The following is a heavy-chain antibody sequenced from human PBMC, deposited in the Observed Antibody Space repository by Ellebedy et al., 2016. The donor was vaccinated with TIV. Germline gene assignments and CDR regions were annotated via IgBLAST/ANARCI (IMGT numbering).Heavy chain of an antibody. V-gene: IGHV4-34*01. D-gene: IGHD5-18*01. Sequence: SETLSLXCAVYGESFTDYYWTWIRQPPGKGLEWIGEINHGGSTNYNPSLTSRVTISVDTSKNQFSLRLKSVTAADTAVYFCASRRYSYGQNYFDYWGQGILVTVSS. J-gene: IGHJ4*02. CDR3: ASRRYSYGQNYFDY. CDR1: GESFTDYY. CDR2: INHGGST.